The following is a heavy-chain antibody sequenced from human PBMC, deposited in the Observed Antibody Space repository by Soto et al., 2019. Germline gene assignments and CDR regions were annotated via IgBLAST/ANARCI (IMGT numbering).Heavy chain of an antibody. CDR2: ISYDGNNR. D-gene: IGHD3-3*01. Sequence: GGSLRLSCAASGFTFSNYGMHWVRQAPGKGLEWVAVISYDGNNRYYGDSVKGRFTISRDNSKNTVYLQMNSLRVEDTAVYYCASTWSGYYYFDSWGQGTLVTVSS. J-gene: IGHJ4*02. CDR1: GFTFSNYG. V-gene: IGHV3-30*03. CDR3: ASTWSGYYYFDS.